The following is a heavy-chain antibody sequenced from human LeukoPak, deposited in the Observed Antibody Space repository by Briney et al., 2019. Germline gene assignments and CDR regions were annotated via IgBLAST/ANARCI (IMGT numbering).Heavy chain of an antibody. CDR3: ARLRDEAFDI. CDR2: IYYSGGT. V-gene: IGHV4-39*01. CDR1: GGSISSSSSY. J-gene: IGHJ3*02. Sequence: PSETLSLTCTVSGGSISSSSSYWGWIRQPPGKGLDWIGSIYYSGGTYYNPSLKSRVTISVDTSKNQFSLRLSSVTAADTAVYYCARLRDEAFDIWGQGTMVIVSS.